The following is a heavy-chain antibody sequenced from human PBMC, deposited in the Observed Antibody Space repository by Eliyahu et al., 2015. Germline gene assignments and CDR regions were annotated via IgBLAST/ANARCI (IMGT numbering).Heavy chain of an antibody. V-gene: IGHV3-66*02. CDR2: IYSGDNT. J-gene: IGHJ3*02. Sequence: EVQLVESGGGLVQPGGSXRLSCAASGFYVSSNYMSWVRQAPGKGLEWVSVIYSGDNTYYADSVKGRFTISRDNSKNTLYLQMNSLKPEDTAVYYCARDAPTFTIFGEKNAFDIWGQGTMVTVSS. CDR1: GFYVSSNY. D-gene: IGHD3-3*01. CDR3: ARDAPTFTIFGEKNAFDI.